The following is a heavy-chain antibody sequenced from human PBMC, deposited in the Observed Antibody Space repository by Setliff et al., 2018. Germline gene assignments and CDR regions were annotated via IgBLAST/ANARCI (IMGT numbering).Heavy chain of an antibody. D-gene: IGHD2-15*01. Sequence: SLRLSCAASGFTFGSHAMHWVRQAPGKGLEWVAVISYDGSNKYYVDSVKGRFTVSRDNSKDTLYLQMNSLRVEDSAVYYCVCFSWRGCSCDTCYSGDDAVDMWGQGTVVTVSS. CDR3: VCFSWRGCSCDTCYSGDDAVDM. CDR2: ISYDGSNK. J-gene: IGHJ3*02. CDR1: GFTFGSHA. V-gene: IGHV3-30*01.